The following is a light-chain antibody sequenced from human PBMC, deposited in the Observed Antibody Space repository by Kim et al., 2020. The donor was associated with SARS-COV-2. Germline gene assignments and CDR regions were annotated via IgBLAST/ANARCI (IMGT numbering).Light chain of an antibody. CDR3: CSSAGGYTWV. V-gene: IGLV2-11*01. CDR1: SSDVGNYNH. CDR2: DVS. Sequence: GQSVTISCTGTSSDVGNYNHVSWYQQHPGKAPKLMMYDVSKRVSGVPERFSGSKSGNTASLTISGLQAEDEADYYCCSSAGGYTWVFGGGTGLTVL. J-gene: IGLJ3*02.